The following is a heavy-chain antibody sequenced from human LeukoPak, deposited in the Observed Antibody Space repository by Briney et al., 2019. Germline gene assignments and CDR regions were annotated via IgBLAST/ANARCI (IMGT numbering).Heavy chain of an antibody. J-gene: IGHJ4*02. CDR1: GYTLASHG. CDR3: AKVSVCYGCYLDY. D-gene: IGHD3-16*01. Sequence: PGGSLRLSWPPSGYTLASHGWTGVGQAPGRGRGGVSTINGAGDNTYYAETVKGRFTISRDNSKNTLYLQMHSLRAEDTAIYYCAKVSVCYGCYLDYWGQGTLVTVS. CDR2: INGAGDNT. V-gene: IGHV3-23*01.